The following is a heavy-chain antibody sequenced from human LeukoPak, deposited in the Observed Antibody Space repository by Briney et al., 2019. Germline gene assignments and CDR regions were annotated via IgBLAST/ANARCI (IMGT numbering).Heavy chain of an antibody. V-gene: IGHV1-18*01. CDR1: GYTFTSYA. Sequence: ASVKVSCKASGYTFTSYAISWVRQAPGQGLEWMGWISAYNGNTNYAQKLQGRVTMTTDTSTSTAYMELRSLRSEDTAVYYCARRIVVIAARPDAFDIWGQGTMVTVSS. CDR3: ARRIVVIAARPDAFDI. CDR2: ISAYNGNT. J-gene: IGHJ3*02. D-gene: IGHD2-15*01.